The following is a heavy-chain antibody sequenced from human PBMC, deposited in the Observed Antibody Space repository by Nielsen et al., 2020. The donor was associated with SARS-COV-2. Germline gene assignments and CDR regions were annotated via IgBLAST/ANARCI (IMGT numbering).Heavy chain of an antibody. CDR1: GFTSSSYG. Sequence: GESLKISCAASGFTSSSYGMHWVRQAPGKGLEWVAVISYDGSNKYYADSVKGRFTISRDNSKNTLYLQMNSLRAEDTAVYYCAKGTVPQQLESFRLFYGMDVWGQGTTVTVSS. CDR3: AKGTVPQQLESFRLFYGMDV. V-gene: IGHV3-30*18. J-gene: IGHJ6*02. D-gene: IGHD6-13*01. CDR2: ISYDGSNK.